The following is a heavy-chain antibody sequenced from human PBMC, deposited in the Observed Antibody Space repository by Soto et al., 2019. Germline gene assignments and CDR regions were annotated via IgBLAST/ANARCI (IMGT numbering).Heavy chain of an antibody. CDR3: ARDTLKRSSVVDY. CDR1: GFTFSSYG. CDR2: IWYDGSNK. V-gene: IGHV3-33*01. J-gene: IGHJ4*02. D-gene: IGHD6-6*01. Sequence: GGSLRLSCAASGFTFSSYGMHWVRQAPGKGLEWVAVIWYDGSNKYYADSVKGRFTISRDNSKNTLYLQMNSLRAEDTAVYYCARDTLKRSSVVDYWGQGTLVTVSS.